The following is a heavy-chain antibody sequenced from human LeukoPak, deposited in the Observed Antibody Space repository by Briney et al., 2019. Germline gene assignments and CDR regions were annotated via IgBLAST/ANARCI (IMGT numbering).Heavy chain of an antibody. D-gene: IGHD5-24*01. CDR3: TGSKMSTFYFDF. J-gene: IGHJ4*02. V-gene: IGHV4-59*08. CDR2: IYYSGIT. CDR1: GGSINDYY. Sequence: SETLSLTCTVSGGSINDYYWSWIRQSPGKGLEWIGYIYYSGITSYNPSLKSPVTISVDTSKNQFSLKLSSMTAADTAVYYCTGSKMSTFYFDFWGQGVLVTVCS.